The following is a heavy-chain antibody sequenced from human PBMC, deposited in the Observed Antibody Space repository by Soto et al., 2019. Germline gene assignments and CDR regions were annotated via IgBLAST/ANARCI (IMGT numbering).Heavy chain of an antibody. CDR3: ARDYYGSGSYYYFDD. CDR1: GYTFTSYY. V-gene: IGHV1-46*01. CDR2: INPSGGST. Sequence: ASVKVSCKASGYTFTSYYMHWVRQAPGQGLEWMGIINPSGGSTSYAQKFQGRVTMTRDTSTSTVYMELSSLRSEDTAVYYCARDYYGSGSYYYFDDWGQGTLVTVSS. J-gene: IGHJ4*02. D-gene: IGHD3-10*01.